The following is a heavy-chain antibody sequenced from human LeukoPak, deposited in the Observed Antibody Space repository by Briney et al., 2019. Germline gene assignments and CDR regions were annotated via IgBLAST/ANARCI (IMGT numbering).Heavy chain of an antibody. D-gene: IGHD3-22*01. CDR3: ARRDYYDRTVRY. CDR2: IYYSGST. CDR1: GGSISSYY. V-gene: IGHV4-59*12. Sequence: PSETLSLTCTVSGGSISSYYWSWLRQPPGKGLEWIGYIYYSGSTNYNPSLKSRVTISVDTSKNQFSLKLSSVTAADTAVYYCARRDYYDRTVRYWGQGTLVTVSS. J-gene: IGHJ4*02.